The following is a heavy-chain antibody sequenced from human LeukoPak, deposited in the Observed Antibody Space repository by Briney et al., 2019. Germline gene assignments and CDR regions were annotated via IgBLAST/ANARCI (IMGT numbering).Heavy chain of an antibody. J-gene: IGHJ4*02. Sequence: GGSLRLSCAASGFTVSSNYMSWVRQAPGKGLEWVSVIYSGGSTYYADSVKGRFTISRDNSKNTLYLQMNSLRAEDTAVYYCAKGQDFPSTQYFDYWGQGTLVTVSS. CDR3: AKGQDFPSTQYFDY. CDR1: GFTVSSNY. CDR2: IYSGGST. V-gene: IGHV3-53*01. D-gene: IGHD2/OR15-2a*01.